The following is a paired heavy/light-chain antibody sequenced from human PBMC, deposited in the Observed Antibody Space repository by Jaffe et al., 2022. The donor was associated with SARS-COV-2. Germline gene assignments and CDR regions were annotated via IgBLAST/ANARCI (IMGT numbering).Light chain of an antibody. CDR3: CSYSTTITLI. CDR1: SSDVGSYNL. J-gene: IGLJ2*01. Sequence: QSALTQPASVSGSPGQSITISCTGTSSDVGSYNLVSWYQQHPGKAPKLIIYEGSERPSGVSNRFSGSKSGNTASLTISGLQAEDEADYYCCSYSTTITLIFGGGTKLTVL. CDR2: EGS. V-gene: IGLV2-23*01.
Heavy chain of an antibody. D-gene: IGHD3-22*01. CDR1: GGSINNYY. V-gene: IGHV4-59*01. CDR2: IYYSGST. CDR3: TRAYYDSSGFYNYYYYYMDV. J-gene: IGHJ6*03. Sequence: QVQLQESGPGLVKPSETLSLTCTVSGGSINNYYWNWIRQPPGKGLEWIGYIYYSGSTYYNPSLKSRVIISVDKSKNQLSLKLSSVTTADTAVYYCTRAYYDSSGFYNYYYYYMDVWGKGTTVTVSS.